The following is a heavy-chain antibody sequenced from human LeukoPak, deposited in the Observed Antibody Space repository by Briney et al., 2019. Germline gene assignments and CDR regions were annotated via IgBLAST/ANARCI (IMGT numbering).Heavy chain of an antibody. J-gene: IGHJ3*02. Sequence: SETLSLTCAVYGGSFSGYYWSWIRQPPGKGLEWIGEINHRGSTNYNPSLKSRVTVSLDTSKNQFSLKLSSVTAADTAVYYCARVASGSLDAFDIWGQGTMVTVSS. CDR1: GGSFSGYY. V-gene: IGHV4-34*01. CDR3: ARVASGSLDAFDI. CDR2: INHRGST. D-gene: IGHD1-26*01.